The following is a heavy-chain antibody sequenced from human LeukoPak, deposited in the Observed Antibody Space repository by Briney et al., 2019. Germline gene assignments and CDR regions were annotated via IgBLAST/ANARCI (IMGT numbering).Heavy chain of an antibody. V-gene: IGHV5-51*01. J-gene: IGHJ4*02. D-gene: IGHD6-6*01. CDR3: AKHSRAARSGHYFDY. Sequence: GESLKISCKGSGYSFTNYWIGWVRQMPGKGLEWMGIIYPGDSDTRYSPSFQGQVTISVDKSISTAYLQWNSLKASDTAIYYCAKHSRAARSGHYFDYGGQGTLVTFSS. CDR1: GYSFTNYW. CDR2: IYPGDSDT.